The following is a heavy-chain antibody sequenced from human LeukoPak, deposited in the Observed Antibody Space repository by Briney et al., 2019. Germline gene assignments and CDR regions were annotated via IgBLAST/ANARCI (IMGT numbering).Heavy chain of an antibody. D-gene: IGHD3-10*01. V-gene: IGHV3-9*01. CDR2: ISWNSGSI. CDR3: AKDSGSGENGDAFDI. CDR1: GFTFDDYA. Sequence: GGSLRLSCAASGFTFDDYAMHWVRRAPGKGLEWLSGISWNSGSIGYADSVKGRLTISRDNAKNSLYLQMNSLRAEDTAFYYCAKDSGSGENGDAFDIWGQGTIVTVSS. J-gene: IGHJ3*02.